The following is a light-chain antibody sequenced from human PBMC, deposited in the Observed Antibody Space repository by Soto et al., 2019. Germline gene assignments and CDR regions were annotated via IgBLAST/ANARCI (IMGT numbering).Light chain of an antibody. V-gene: IGKV1-5*01. Sequence: DIQMTQSPSTLSASVGDRVTITCRASQSISSWLAWYQQKPGKAPKLLIYDVSNLESGVPSRFSGSGSGTEFTLTISSLQPDDFATYYCQQYNGYPWTFGLGTKVEVK. CDR2: DVS. J-gene: IGKJ1*01. CDR1: QSISSW. CDR3: QQYNGYPWT.